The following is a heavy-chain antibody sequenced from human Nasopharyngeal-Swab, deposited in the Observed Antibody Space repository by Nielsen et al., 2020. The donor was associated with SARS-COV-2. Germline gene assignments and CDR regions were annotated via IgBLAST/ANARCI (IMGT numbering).Heavy chain of an antibody. CDR3: AREGVYSSGSYYGMDV. V-gene: IGHV3-13*04. D-gene: IGHD6-19*01. CDR1: GFTFSSYD. J-gene: IGHJ6*02. CDR2: IGTAGDT. Sequence: GGSLRLSCAASGFTFSSYDMHWVRQATGKGLEWVSAIGTAGDTYYPGSVKGRFTISRENAKNSLYLQMNSLRAGDTAVYYCAREGVYSSGSYYGMDVWGQGTTVTVSS.